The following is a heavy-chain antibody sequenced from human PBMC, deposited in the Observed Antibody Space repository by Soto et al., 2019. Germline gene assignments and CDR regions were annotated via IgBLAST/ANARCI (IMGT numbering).Heavy chain of an antibody. J-gene: IGHJ4*02. V-gene: IGHV3-30*18. CDR3: AEESYCYGSGSFGY. CDR1: GFTFSSYG. D-gene: IGHD3-10*01. Sequence: GGSLRLSCAASGFTFSSYGMHWVRQAPGKGLEWVAVISYDGSNKYYADSVKGRFTISRDNSKNTLYLQMNSLRAEDTAVYYCAEESYCYGSGSFGYWGQGTLVTVSS. CDR2: ISYDGSNK.